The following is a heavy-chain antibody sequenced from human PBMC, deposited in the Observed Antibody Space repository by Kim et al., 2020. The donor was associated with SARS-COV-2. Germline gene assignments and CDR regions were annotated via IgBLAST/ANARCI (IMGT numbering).Heavy chain of an antibody. CDR1: GCSIGRSSYF. Sequence: SETLSLTCTVSGCSIGRSSYFWVWIRQPPGKGLEWIGNIYHSGSTYYNPSLKSRVTISVETSKNQFSLKLSSVTAADTAVYYCARRVSGSSNVDSWGQGTLVTVSS. J-gene: IGHJ4*02. CDR3: ARRVSGSSNVDS. CDR2: IYHSGST. D-gene: IGHD1-26*01. V-gene: IGHV4-39*01.